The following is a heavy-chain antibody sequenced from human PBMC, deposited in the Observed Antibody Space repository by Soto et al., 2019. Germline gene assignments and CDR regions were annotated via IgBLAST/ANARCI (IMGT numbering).Heavy chain of an antibody. CDR1: EGTFSSYA. CDR2: IIPIFGTA. CDR3: ASPANSVDTAMAPTYYYYGMDV. D-gene: IGHD5-18*01. Sequence: GXSVKVSCKASEGTFSSYAISWVRQAPGQGLEWVGGIIPIFGTANYAQKFQGRVTITADKSTSTAYMELSSLRSEYTAVYYCASPANSVDTAMAPTYYYYGMDVWGQGTTVTVSS. V-gene: IGHV1-69*06. J-gene: IGHJ6*02.